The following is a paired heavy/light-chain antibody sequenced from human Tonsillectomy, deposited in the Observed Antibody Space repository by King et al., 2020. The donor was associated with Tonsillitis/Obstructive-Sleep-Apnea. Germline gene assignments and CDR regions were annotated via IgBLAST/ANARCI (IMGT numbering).Heavy chain of an antibody. V-gene: IGHV2-70*15. D-gene: IGHD5-18*01. J-gene: IGHJ3*02. CDR2: IDWDDDY. Sequence: QVTLRESGPALVKPTQTLTLTCTFSGFSLTTSGMCVSWIRQPPGKALEWLARIDWDDDYYYSTSLKTRLTVSKDTSKNQVVLTMTNMDPVDTATYYCARIQSRGYSYGPDDAFDIWGQGTMVTVSS. CDR3: ARIQSRGYSYGPDDAFDI. CDR1: GFSLTTSGMC.
Light chain of an antibody. V-gene: IGLV2-23*02. CDR2: EVT. CDR1: SSDVGSYNL. J-gene: IGLJ1*01. CDR3: CSYAGSSTFPYV. Sequence: QSALTQPASVSGSPGQSITISCTGTSSDVGSYNLVSWYQQYPGNAPKLMIYEVTKRPSGVSNRFSGSKSGNTASLTISGLQAEDEADYYCCSYAGSSTFPYVFGTGTKVTVL.